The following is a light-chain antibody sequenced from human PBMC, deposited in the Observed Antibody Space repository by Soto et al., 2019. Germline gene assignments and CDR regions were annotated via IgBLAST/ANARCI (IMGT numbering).Light chain of an antibody. CDR3: SSHAGIINVV. CDR2: EVT. CDR1: SSDVGGYNY. Sequence: QSALTQPPSASGSPGQSVTISCTGTSSDVGGYNYVSWYQQHPGKAPKLMIYEVTKRPSGVPDRFSGSKSGNTASLTVSGLLAEDEAHYYCSSHAGIINVVFGGGTQLTVL. V-gene: IGLV2-8*01. J-gene: IGLJ7*01.